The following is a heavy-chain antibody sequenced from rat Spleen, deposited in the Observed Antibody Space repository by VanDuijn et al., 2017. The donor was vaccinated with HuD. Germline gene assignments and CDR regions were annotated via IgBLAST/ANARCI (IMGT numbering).Heavy chain of an antibody. V-gene: IGHV5-31*01. D-gene: IGHD1-11*01. CDR3: TRDRYGGSAYNWFAY. CDR1: GFKFNNYW. CDR2: ITNTGGST. Sequence: EVQLVESGGGLVQPGRSLKLSCVTSGFKFNNYWVTWIRQAPGKGLEWVASITNTGGSTYYPDSVKGRFTVSRDIVKSTLYLQMNSLRSEDTATYYCTRDRYGGSAYNWFAYWGQGTLVTVSS. J-gene: IGHJ3*01.